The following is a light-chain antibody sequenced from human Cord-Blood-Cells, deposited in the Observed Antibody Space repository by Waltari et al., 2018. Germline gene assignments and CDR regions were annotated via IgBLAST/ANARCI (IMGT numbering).Light chain of an antibody. J-gene: IGLJ3*02. Sequence: QSALTQPASVSGSPGQSITISCTGTSSDVGGYNYVSWYQQHPGKAPKLMLYDVSNRPSGFSDRFSHSKSSYTAPLAISALQAGVEADYYGSSYTSSSTVFGGGTKLTVL. CDR1: SSDVGGYNY. V-gene: IGLV2-14*01. CDR2: DVS. CDR3: SSYTSSSTV.